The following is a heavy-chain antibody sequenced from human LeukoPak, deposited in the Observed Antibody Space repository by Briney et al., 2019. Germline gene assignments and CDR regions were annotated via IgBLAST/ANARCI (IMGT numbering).Heavy chain of an antibody. CDR3: ARGGVLGDAFDI. CDR1: GYTFTGYY. J-gene: IGHJ3*02. V-gene: IGHV1-2*06. Sequence: ASVKVSCKASGYTFTGYYMHWVRQAPGQGLEWMGRINPNSGGTNYEQKFQGRVTMTRDTSISTAYMELSRLRSDDTAVYYCARGGVLGDAFDIWGQGTMVTVSS. CDR2: INPNSGGT. D-gene: IGHD3-16*01.